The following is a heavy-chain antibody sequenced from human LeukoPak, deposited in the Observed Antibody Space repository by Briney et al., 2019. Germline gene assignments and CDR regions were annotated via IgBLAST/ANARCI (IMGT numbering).Heavy chain of an antibody. J-gene: IGHJ4*02. CDR1: GGSISSYY. D-gene: IGHD6-13*01. CDR3: ARVLDLGSSSWYYYFDY. Sequence: PSETLSLTCTVSGGSISSYYWSWIRQPPGKGREWIGYIYYRGSTNYNPSLKSRVTISVDTSKNQFSLKLSSVTAADTAVYYCARVLDLGSSSWYYYFDYWGQGTLVTVSS. V-gene: IGHV4-59*01. CDR2: IYYRGST.